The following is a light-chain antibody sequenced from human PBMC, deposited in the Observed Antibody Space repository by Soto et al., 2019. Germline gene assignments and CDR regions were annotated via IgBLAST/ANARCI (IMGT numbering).Light chain of an antibody. CDR2: DAS. CDR1: QSVSSY. Sequence: EIVLTQSPATLSLSPGERATLSCRASQSVSSYLAWYQQKPGQAPRLLIYDASNRATGIPARFSGSGSGTDFTLTISSLDPEDFAVYYCQQGSNWPRTFGQGTKVEIK. J-gene: IGKJ1*01. V-gene: IGKV3-11*01. CDR3: QQGSNWPRT.